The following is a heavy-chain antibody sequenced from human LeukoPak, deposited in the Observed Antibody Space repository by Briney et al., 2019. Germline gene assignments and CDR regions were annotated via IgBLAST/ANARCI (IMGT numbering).Heavy chain of an antibody. V-gene: IGHV4-34*01. CDR1: GGSFSDYY. D-gene: IGHD4-17*01. CDR3: ARGLGYGDYSNDVFDI. J-gene: IGHJ3*02. CDR2: INHSGST. Sequence: SETLSLTCAVYGGSFSDYYWSRIRQPPGKGLEWIGEINHSGSTNYNPSLKSRVTISVDTSKNQFSLKLSSVTAADTAVYYCARGLGYGDYSNDVFDIWGQGTMVTVSS.